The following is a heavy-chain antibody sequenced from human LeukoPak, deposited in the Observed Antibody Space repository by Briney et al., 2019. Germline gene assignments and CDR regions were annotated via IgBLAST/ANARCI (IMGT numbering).Heavy chain of an antibody. CDR1: GFTFSSYA. V-gene: IGHV3-23*01. CDR2: ISGSGGST. D-gene: IGHD6-19*01. CDR3: AKAAGEQWLVYYFDY. Sequence: GGSLRLSCAASGFTFSSYAMSCVRQAPGKGLEWVSAISGSGGSTYYADSVKGRFTISRDNSKNTLYLQMNSLRAEDTAVYYCAKAAGEQWLVYYFDYWGQGTLVTVSS. J-gene: IGHJ4*02.